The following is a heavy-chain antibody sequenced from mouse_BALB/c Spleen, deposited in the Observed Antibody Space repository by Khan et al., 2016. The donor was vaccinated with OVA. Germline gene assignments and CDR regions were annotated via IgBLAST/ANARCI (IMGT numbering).Heavy chain of an antibody. J-gene: IGHJ3*01. CDR3: ARNYDYDEGLAY. Sequence: QVRLQQSGPGLVQPSQSLSITCTVSGFSLTTTGVHWVRQSPGKGLEWLGVIGSGGSTDYYAAFISRLSISKDSSKSQVFFKMNSLQVNDTAIYYCARNYDYDEGLAYWGQGTLVTVSA. V-gene: IGHV2-2*02. CDR2: IGSGGST. D-gene: IGHD2-4*01. CDR1: GFSLTTTG.